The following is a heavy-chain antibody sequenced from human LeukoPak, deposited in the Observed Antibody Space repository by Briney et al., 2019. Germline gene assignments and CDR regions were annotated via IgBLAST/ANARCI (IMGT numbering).Heavy chain of an antibody. CDR1: GDSVSSNSAA. Sequence: SQTLSLTFAVSGDSVSSNSAAWNWLRQSPSRGLEWLGRAYYRSKWYNDYAVSVKSRLIINPDTSKNQFSLKLNSVTPEDTAVYYCARGQQQLVHDAFDIWGQGSKVTVSS. D-gene: IGHD6-13*01. J-gene: IGHJ3*02. CDR3: ARGQQQLVHDAFDI. CDR2: AYYRSKWYN. V-gene: IGHV6-1*01.